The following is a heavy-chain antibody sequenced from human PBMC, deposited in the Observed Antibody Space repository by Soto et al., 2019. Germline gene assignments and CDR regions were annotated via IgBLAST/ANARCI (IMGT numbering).Heavy chain of an antibody. CDR2: ISSSSSTI. V-gene: IGHV3-48*01. D-gene: IGHD5-18*01. J-gene: IGHJ4*02. CDR1: GFTFGSYS. Sequence: GGSLRLSCAASGFTFGSYSMNWVRQAPGKGLECVSYISSSSSTIYYADSVEGRFTISRDNAKNSLDLQMNSLRAEDTAVYYCAKDGGYSYGPYDYWGQGTLVTVSS. CDR3: AKDGGYSYGPYDY.